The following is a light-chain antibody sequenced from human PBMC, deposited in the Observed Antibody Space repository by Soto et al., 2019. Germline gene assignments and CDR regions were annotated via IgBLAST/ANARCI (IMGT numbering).Light chain of an antibody. CDR3: LQDSNYPCT. V-gene: IGKV1-5*03. CDR1: QSISSR. J-gene: IGKJ1*01. CDR2: KVA. Sequence: DVQMCHSPSTLSASVGDRATITCLARQSISSRLAWYQQKPVKATKLLIYKVASLESGVPPRFSASGSGTEFTLAISSLQPEDSATYYCLQDSNYPCTFGQGTKVDNK.